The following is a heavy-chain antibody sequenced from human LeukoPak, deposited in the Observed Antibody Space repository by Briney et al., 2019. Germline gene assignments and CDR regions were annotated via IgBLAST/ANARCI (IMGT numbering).Heavy chain of an antibody. Sequence: SVKVSCKASGGTFSSYAISWVRQAPGQGLEWMGGIIPIFGTANYAQKFQGRVTITADESTSTAYMELSSLRSEGTAVYYCAGGYSYALYYFDYWGQGALVTVSS. CDR2: IIPIFGTA. V-gene: IGHV1-69*13. D-gene: IGHD5-18*01. CDR1: GGTFSSYA. CDR3: AGGYSYALYYFDY. J-gene: IGHJ4*02.